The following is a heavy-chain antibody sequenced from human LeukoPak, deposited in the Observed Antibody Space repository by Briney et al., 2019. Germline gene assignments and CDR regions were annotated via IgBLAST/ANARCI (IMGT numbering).Heavy chain of an antibody. J-gene: IGHJ4*02. CDR2: IYYSGST. V-gene: IGHV4-59*08. D-gene: IGHD3-22*01. Sequence: PSETLSLTCTVSGGSISSYYWSWIRQPPGKGLEWIGYIYYSGSTNYNPSLKSRVTISVDTSKNQFSLKLSSVTAADTAVYYCARHRTYYYDSSEDYFDYWGQGTLVTVSS. CDR3: ARHRTYYYDSSEDYFDY. CDR1: GGSISSYY.